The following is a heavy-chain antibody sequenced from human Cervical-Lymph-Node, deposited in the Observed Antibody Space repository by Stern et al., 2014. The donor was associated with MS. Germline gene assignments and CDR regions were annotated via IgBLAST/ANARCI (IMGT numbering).Heavy chain of an antibody. Sequence: VQLVESGAEVKKPGSSVKVSCKASGGTFSSYAINWVRQAPGQGLEWMGGIIPIFGTATYAQKFQARVTITADESTSTASMELSSLDTAVYYCARDSERMTYLDYWGQGTLVTVSS. J-gene: IGHJ4*02. CDR3: ARDSERMTYLDY. D-gene: IGHD1-1*01. CDR2: IIPIFGTA. V-gene: IGHV1-69*01. CDR1: GGTFSSYA.